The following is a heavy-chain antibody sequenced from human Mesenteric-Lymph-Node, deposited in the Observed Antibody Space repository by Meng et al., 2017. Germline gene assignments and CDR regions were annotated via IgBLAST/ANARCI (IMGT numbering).Heavy chain of an antibody. Sequence: GESLKISCAASGFTFSNYEMNWVRQAPGKGLEWVSYISNNGSTIYDADSVKGRFTISRDNSKNTLYLQMNSLRAEDTAVYYCARDLDLGRYTSCWYDYYYYGMDVWGQGTTVTVSS. CDR3: ARDLDLGRYTSCWYDYYYYGMDV. CDR2: ISNNGSTI. V-gene: IGHV3-48*03. D-gene: IGHD6-19*01. J-gene: IGHJ6*02. CDR1: GFTFSNYE.